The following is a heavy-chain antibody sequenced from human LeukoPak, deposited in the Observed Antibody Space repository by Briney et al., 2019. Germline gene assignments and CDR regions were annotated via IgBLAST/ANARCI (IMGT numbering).Heavy chain of an antibody. D-gene: IGHD2-8*02. CDR3: ARSTTLVATGDY. CDR2: VIPFFGSP. CDR1: GGTFSAYA. J-gene: IGHJ4*02. V-gene: IGHV1-69*05. Sequence: VQVSCKASGGTFSAYAITWLRQAPGQGLEWIGGVIPFFGSPNYAQKFQGRVTITTDESTSTAYMELSSLRSDDTAVYYCARSTTLVATGDYWGQGTLVSISS.